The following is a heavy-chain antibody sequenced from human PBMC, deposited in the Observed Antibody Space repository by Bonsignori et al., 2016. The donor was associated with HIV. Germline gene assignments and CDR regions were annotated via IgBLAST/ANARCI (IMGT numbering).Heavy chain of an antibody. CDR1: GFTFSDFY. CDR2: ISTSTNYI. J-gene: IGHJ3*02. V-gene: IGHV3-69-1*02. D-gene: IGHD3-9*01. Sequence: GGSLRLSCAASGFTFSDFYMNWIRQTPGKGLEWVASISTSTNYIYYADSVKGRFSISRDNARASLYLQMKALRVEDSGIYYCASDTAFDPHGFEIWGQGTAVTVSS. CDR3: ASDTAFDPHGFEI.